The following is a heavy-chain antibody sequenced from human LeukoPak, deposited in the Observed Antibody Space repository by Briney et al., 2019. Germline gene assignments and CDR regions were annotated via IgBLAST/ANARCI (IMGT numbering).Heavy chain of an antibody. D-gene: IGHD5-12*01. J-gene: IGHJ6*02. CDR1: GFTFSSYA. CDR3: AKVMSGYEGRYYYYYYGMDV. V-gene: IGHV3-30-3*01. CDR2: ISYDGSNK. Sequence: GGSLRLSCAASGFTFSSYAMHWVRQAPGKGLEWVAVISYDGSNKYYADSVKGRFTISRDNSKNTLYLQMNSLRAEDTAVYYCAKVMSGYEGRYYYYYYGMDVWGQGTTVTVSS.